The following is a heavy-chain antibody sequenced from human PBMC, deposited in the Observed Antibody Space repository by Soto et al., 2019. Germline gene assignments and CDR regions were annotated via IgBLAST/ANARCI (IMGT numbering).Heavy chain of an antibody. CDR1: GFTFNSYA. CDR2: MSYDGSNK. Sequence: PGGSLRLSCAASGFTFNSYAMSWVRQAPGKGLEWVAVMSYDGSNKYYADSVKGRFTISRDNSKNTLYLQMNSLRAEDTAVYYCAKDLEGSSLPYYYYGMDVWGQGTTVTVSS. D-gene: IGHD6-13*01. CDR3: AKDLEGSSLPYYYYGMDV. V-gene: IGHV3-30*18. J-gene: IGHJ6*02.